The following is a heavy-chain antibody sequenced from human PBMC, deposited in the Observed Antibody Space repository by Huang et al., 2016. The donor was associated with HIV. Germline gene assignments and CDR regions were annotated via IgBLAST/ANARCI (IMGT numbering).Heavy chain of an antibody. J-gene: IGHJ4*02. CDR2: INTKPGNP. CDR3: LIILVRGLIDAVDY. V-gene: IGHV7-4-1*02. CDR1: GYPFTSHT. Sequence: QVQLVQSGSELKKPGASVKVSCKASGYPFTSHTINWVRQAPGQGLEWMGWINTKPGNPTYAPGFTGRIGFSLDTAVSTAYLQISSLKAEDTAVYYCLIILVRGLIDAVDYWGQGTLVTVSS. D-gene: IGHD3-10*01.